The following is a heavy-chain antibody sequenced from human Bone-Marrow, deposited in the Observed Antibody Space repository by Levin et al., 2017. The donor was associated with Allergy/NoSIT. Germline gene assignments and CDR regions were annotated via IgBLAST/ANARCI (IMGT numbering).Heavy chain of an antibody. CDR2: IYFTGSI. CDR3: ARLPSSSRNLYNWFDP. D-gene: IGHD2-2*01. V-gene: IGHV4-59*01. CDR1: GGSMSNYY. J-gene: IGHJ5*02. Sequence: GSLRLSCTVSGGSMSNYYWSWIRQPPGKGLEWMGYIYFTGSINYNPSLKSRVSISVDAPKNQFSLNLSSVTAADTAVYYCARLPSSSRNLYNWFDPWGQGTLVTVFS.